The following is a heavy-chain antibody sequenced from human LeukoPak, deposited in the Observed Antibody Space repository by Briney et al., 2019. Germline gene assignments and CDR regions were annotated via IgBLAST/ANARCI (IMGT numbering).Heavy chain of an antibody. J-gene: IGHJ5*02. CDR1: GGSFSGYY. V-gene: IGHV4-34*01. D-gene: IGHD6-13*01. Sequence: PSETLSLTCAAYGGSFSGYYWSWIRQPPGKGLEWIGEINHSGSTNYNPSLKSRVTISVDTSKNQFSLKLSSVTAADTAVYYCARGRVSSSGRWFDPWGQGTLVTVSS. CDR2: INHSGST. CDR3: ARGRVSSSGRWFDP.